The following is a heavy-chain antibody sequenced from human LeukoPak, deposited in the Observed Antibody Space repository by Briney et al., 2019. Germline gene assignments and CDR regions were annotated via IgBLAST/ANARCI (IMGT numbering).Heavy chain of an antibody. J-gene: IGHJ4*02. D-gene: IGHD3-10*01. CDR2: INPSGGST. CDR3: ARDRGSFDYYGSGSWENYFDY. CDR1: GYTFTSYY. V-gene: IGHV1-46*01. Sequence: ASVKVSCKASGYTFTSYYMHWVRQAPGQGLEWMGIINPSGGSTSYAQKFQGRVTMTRDTSTSTVYMELSSLRAEDTAVYYCARDRGSFDYYGSGSWENYFDYWGQGTLVTVSS.